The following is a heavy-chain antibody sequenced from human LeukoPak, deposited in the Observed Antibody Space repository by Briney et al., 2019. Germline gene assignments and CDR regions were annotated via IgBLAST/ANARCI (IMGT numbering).Heavy chain of an antibody. CDR3: ARDVITISSHYYYYGMDV. D-gene: IGHD3-3*01. V-gene: IGHV1-46*01. J-gene: IGHJ6*02. CDR1: GYTFTRYY. Sequence: ASVTVSCKASGYTFTRYYMHWVRQAPGQGLEWMGLINPSGGSTSYAQKFQGRVTMTRDTSISTAYMELSRLRSDDTAVYYCARDVITISSHYYYYGMDVWGQGTTVTVSS. CDR2: INPSGGST.